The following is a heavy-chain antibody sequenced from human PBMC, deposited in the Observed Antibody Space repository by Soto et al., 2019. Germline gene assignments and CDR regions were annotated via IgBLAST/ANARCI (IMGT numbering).Heavy chain of an antibody. Sequence: SVKVSCKASGGTFSSYAISWVRQAPGQGLEWMGGIIPIFGTANYAQKFQGRVTITADESTSTAYMELSSLRSEDTAVYYCARLGSSAMYYYYGMDVWGQGTTVTVS. CDR2: IIPIFGTA. J-gene: IGHJ6*02. D-gene: IGHD6-13*01. CDR1: GGTFSSYA. CDR3: ARLGSSAMYYYYGMDV. V-gene: IGHV1-69*13.